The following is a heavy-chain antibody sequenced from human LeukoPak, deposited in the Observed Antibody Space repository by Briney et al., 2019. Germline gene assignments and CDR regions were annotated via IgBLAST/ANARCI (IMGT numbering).Heavy chain of an antibody. CDR1: GFSFSSYG. CDR2: ISYDGSNK. V-gene: IGHV3-30*18. D-gene: IGHD5-18*01. CDR3: AKDKDTAMPLSWYFDY. J-gene: IGHJ4*02. Sequence: GRSLRLSCAASGFSFSSYGMHWVRQAPGKGLGGVAVISYDGSNKYYADSVKGRFTISRDNSKNTLYLQMNSLRAEDTAVYYCAKDKDTAMPLSWYFDYGGQGTLVTVSS.